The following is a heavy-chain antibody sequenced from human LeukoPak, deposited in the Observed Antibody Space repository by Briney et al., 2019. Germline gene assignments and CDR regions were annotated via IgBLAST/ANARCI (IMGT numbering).Heavy chain of an antibody. J-gene: IGHJ4*02. Sequence: ASVKVSCKASGYTFTGYYLHWVRQAPGQGLEWMGWINPNSGGTSYAQKFQGRVTMTWDTSISTAYMELSSLRSDDTAVYYCAREKYSGGYLLDYWGQGTLVTVSS. V-gene: IGHV1-2*02. D-gene: IGHD1-26*01. CDR3: AREKYSGGYLLDY. CDR1: GYTFTGYY. CDR2: INPNSGGT.